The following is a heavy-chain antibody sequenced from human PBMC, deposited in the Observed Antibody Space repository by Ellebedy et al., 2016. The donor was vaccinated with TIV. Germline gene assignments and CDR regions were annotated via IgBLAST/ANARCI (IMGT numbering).Heavy chain of an antibody. CDR3: AKGGGQWLVLQTEYFQH. CDR1: GFTFSSYA. Sequence: GESLKISCAASGFTFSSYAMSWVRQAPGKGLEWVSAISGSGGSTYYADSVKGRFTISRDNSKNTLYLQMNSLRAEDTAVYYCAKGGGQWLVLQTEYFQHWGQGTLVTVSS. D-gene: IGHD6-19*01. J-gene: IGHJ1*01. CDR2: ISGSGGST. V-gene: IGHV3-23*01.